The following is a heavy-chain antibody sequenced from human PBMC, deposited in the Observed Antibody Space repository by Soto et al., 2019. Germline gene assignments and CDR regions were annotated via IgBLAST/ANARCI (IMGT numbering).Heavy chain of an antibody. CDR1: GYTFTTHY. J-gene: IGHJ6*02. CDR2: SDPRSGSA. CDR3: ARGNYLPSYYYVLDV. Sequence: QVQLVQSGAEVKKPGASVKVSCKASGYTFTTHYIHWVRQAPGQGPEWRGISDPRSGSAGYAQRFQASVTMTRDTPTRTFYMELSSLRSEDTAVYYCARGNYLPSYYYVLDVWGQGTTVTGSS. V-gene: IGHV1-46*03. D-gene: IGHD1-7*01.